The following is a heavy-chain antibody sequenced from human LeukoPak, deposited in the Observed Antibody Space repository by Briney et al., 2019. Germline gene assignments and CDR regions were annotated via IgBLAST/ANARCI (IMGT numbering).Heavy chain of an antibody. CDR1: GGYIITSGHY. D-gene: IGHD4-23*01. J-gene: IGHJ5*02. CDR3: ARERSSSGGRSWFDP. CDR2: IYYTGVT. Sequence: PSETLSLTCTVSGGYIITSGHYWGWIRQPPGKGLEWIGSIYYTGVTSTNPFFRSRMSISVDTSKNQFSLNLTSVTAADAAVYYCARERSSSGGRSWFDPWGQGTLVTVSS. V-gene: IGHV4-39*07.